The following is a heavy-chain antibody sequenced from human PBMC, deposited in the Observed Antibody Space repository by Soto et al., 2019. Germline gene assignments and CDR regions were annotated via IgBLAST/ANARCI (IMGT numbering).Heavy chain of an antibody. CDR3: ARGGAVAGTRIYFDY. D-gene: IGHD6-19*01. Sequence: ASVKVSCKASGYTFTSYGISWVRQAPGQGLEWMGWISAYNGNTNYAQKLQGRVTMTTDTSTSTAYMELRSLRSDDTAVYYCARGGAVAGTRIYFDYWGQGTLVTVSS. V-gene: IGHV1-18*01. J-gene: IGHJ4*02. CDR1: GYTFTSYG. CDR2: ISAYNGNT.